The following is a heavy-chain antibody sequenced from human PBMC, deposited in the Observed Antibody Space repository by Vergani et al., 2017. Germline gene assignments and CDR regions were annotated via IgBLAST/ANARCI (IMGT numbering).Heavy chain of an antibody. V-gene: IGHV4-59*02. D-gene: IGHD6-13*01. CDR2: LSTTGGA. J-gene: IGHJ5*02. CDR1: GVSVTDYN. CDR3: AGDTHSWQRADR. Sequence: QAQLQESGPGLVKPSETLSLTCHVFGVSVTDYNCNWIPQAPGKGLEWIGSLSTTGGATHASHNPSLKSRVSISVDTSKSQFSLRLTSVTAADSAIYYGAGDTHSWQRADRWGQGLLVSVSS.